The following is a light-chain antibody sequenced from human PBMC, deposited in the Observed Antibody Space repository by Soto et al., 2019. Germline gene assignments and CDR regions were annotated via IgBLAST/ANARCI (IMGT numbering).Light chain of an antibody. J-gene: IGKJ1*01. CDR3: QQYGSSRWT. CDR1: QTISSW. Sequence: QASLAPAPLSLSVGVRSSISCRASQTISSWLAWYQQKPGKGPKLLIYAASTLQSGVPSRFSGNGSGTDFTLSISNLQPEDFAGYYCQQYGSSRWTVGQGTKV. CDR2: AAS. V-gene: IGKV1-5*01.